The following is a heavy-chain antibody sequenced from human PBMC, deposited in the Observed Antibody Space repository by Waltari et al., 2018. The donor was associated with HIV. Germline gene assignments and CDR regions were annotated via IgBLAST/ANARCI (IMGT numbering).Heavy chain of an antibody. D-gene: IGHD3-10*01. CDR2: LWPNGNTR. CDR3: TRQGNIGTYFGGHR. Sequence: QLVESGGNVVQPGKSLRLSCVTAGVSLSDYAMSWFRQNPRAGLQGVELLWPNGNTRFYAPPVRGRFSISRDNTKKAVFLQMRALRADDTGIYFCTRQGNIGTYFGGHRWGRGT. J-gene: IGHJ4*02. V-gene: IGHV3-33*01. CDR1: GVSLSDYA.